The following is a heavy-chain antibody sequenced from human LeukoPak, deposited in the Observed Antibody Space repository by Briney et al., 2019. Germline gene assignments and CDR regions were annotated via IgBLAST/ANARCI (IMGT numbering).Heavy chain of an antibody. J-gene: IGHJ4*02. V-gene: IGHV1-69*05. Sequence: SVKVSCKASGGTFSSYAISWVRQAPGQGLEWMGGSIPIFGTANYAQKFQGRVTITTDESTSTAYMELSSLRSEDTAVYYCARHSHNYDLWSGYPLDYWGQGTLVTVSS. CDR1: GGTFSSYA. CDR3: ARHSHNYDLWSGYPLDY. D-gene: IGHD3-3*01. CDR2: SIPIFGTA.